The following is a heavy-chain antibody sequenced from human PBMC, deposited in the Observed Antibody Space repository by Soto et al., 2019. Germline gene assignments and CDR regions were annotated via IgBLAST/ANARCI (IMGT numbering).Heavy chain of an antibody. J-gene: IGHJ5*02. V-gene: IGHV4-34*01. Sequence: QVQLQQWGAGLLKPSETLSLTCAVYGGSFSGYYWSWIRQPPGKGLEWIGEIKHSGSTNYNPSLKSRVTISVDTSKNQFSLKLSSVTAADTAVYYCARGSNDFWSGYYVDPWGQGTLVTVSS. CDR2: IKHSGST. D-gene: IGHD3-3*01. CDR1: GGSFSGYY. CDR3: ARGSNDFWSGYYVDP.